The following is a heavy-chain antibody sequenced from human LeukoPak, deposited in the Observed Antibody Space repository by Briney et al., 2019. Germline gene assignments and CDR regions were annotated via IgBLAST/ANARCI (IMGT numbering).Heavy chain of an antibody. CDR2: ISSTRRDI. D-gene: IGHD3-16*01. CDR3: FGGLFGLGENTNGSAP. Sequence: GGSLRLSCAASGFSFSTYSMSWVRQAPGKGLEWVSSISSTRRDIFHGDSVKGRFTTSRDNTKKSLYLQMHSLRVEDTAVYYCFGGLFGLGENTNGSAPGGQEPLVTVSS. J-gene: IGHJ5*02. V-gene: IGHV3-21*01. CDR1: GFSFSTYS.